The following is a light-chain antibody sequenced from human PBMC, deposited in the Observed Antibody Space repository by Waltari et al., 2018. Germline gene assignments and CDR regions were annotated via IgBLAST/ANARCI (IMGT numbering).Light chain of an antibody. Sequence: DIHLTQSPSLLSASVGDRATITCRASQGISSNFAWYQQKPGKAPKLLIYRASTLQSGVPSRFSGSESGTDFTLTISSLQPEDFATYYCLQLNSYPRTFGQGTKVEVK. CDR1: QGISSN. CDR2: RAS. CDR3: LQLNSYPRT. J-gene: IGKJ1*01. V-gene: IGKV1-9*01.